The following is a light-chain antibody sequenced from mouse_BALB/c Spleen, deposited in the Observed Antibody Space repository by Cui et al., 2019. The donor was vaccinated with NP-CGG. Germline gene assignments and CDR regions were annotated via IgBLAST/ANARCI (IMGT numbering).Light chain of an antibody. CDR1: TGAVTTSNY. CDR3: ALWYSNHWV. CDR2: GTN. J-gene: IGLJ1*01. V-gene: IGLV1*01. Sequence: QAVVTQESALTTSPAETVTLTCRSSTGAVTTSNYANWVQEKPDHLFTVLIGGTNNRAPGVPARCSGSLIGDKAALTITGAQTEDDAIYFCALWYSNHWVFGGGTKLTVL.